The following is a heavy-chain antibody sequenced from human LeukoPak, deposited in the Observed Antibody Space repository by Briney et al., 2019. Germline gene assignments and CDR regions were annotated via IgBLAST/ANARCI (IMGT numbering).Heavy chain of an antibody. CDR3: IRAWDY. J-gene: IGHJ4*02. Sequence: GGSLRLSCVVSRFTFNNHWMYWVRQAPRKGLVWVSRISPDGSSTDFADSVKGRFTISRDNAKNTLYLQMNSLRVEDTAVYYCIRAWDYWGQGTLVTVSS. CDR1: RFTFNNHW. V-gene: IGHV3-74*01. CDR2: ISPDGSST.